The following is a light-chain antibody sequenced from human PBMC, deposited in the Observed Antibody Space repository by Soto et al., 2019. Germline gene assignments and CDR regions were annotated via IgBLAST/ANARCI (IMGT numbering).Light chain of an antibody. CDR3: QQYGSSL. Sequence: EIVLTQSPGTLSLSPGERATHSCRASHSVSSSYLAWYQQRPGQAPRLLIYGASSRATGIPDRFSGSGSGTDFTLTISRLEPEDFAVYYCQQYGSSLFGPGTKVDIK. V-gene: IGKV3-20*01. CDR1: HSVSSSY. CDR2: GAS. J-gene: IGKJ3*01.